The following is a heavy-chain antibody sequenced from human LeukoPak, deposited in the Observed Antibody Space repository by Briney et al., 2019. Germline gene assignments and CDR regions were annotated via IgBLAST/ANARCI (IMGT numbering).Heavy chain of an antibody. D-gene: IGHD2-21*01. Sequence: TGGSLRLSCAASGFTFSSYSMNWVRQAPGEGLEWVSSISTSSSYIYYADSVRGRFTISRDNAKKSLYLEMNSLRAEDTAVYYCARGHIVVMADDDVFDYWGQGTLVTVSS. J-gene: IGHJ4*02. CDR1: GFTFSSYS. CDR2: ISTSSSYI. V-gene: IGHV3-21*01. CDR3: ARGHIVVMADDDVFDY.